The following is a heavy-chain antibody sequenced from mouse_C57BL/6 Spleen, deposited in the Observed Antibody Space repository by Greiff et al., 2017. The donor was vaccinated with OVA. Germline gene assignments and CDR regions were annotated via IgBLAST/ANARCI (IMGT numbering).Heavy chain of an antibody. D-gene: IGHD4-1*01. J-gene: IGHJ4*01. Sequence: QVQLQQPGAELVKPGASVKMSCTASGYTFTSYWITWVKQRPGQGLVWIGDIYPGSGSTNYNAKFKSKTTLTADTSSSTAYMQLSSLTSEDSAVYDSARRGANWDFYYAMDYWGQGTSVTVSS. CDR1: GYTFTSYW. CDR3: ARRGANWDFYYAMDY. CDR2: IYPGSGST. V-gene: IGHV1-55*01.